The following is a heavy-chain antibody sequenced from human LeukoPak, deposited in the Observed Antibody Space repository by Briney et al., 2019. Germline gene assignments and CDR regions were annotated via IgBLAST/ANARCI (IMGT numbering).Heavy chain of an antibody. D-gene: IGHD3-10*01. Sequence: GGSLRLSCAASGFTFSSYEMNWVRQAPGKGLEWVSCISSSGSTIYYADSVKGRFTISRDNAKNSLYLQMNSLRAEDTAVYYCARKSGDGMDVWGKGTTVTVSS. CDR3: ARKSGDGMDV. V-gene: IGHV3-48*03. CDR1: GFTFSSYE. J-gene: IGHJ6*04. CDR2: ISSSGSTI.